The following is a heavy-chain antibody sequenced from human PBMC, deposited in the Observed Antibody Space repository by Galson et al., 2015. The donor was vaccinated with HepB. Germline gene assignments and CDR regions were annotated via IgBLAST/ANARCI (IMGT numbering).Heavy chain of an antibody. Sequence: SLRLSCAASGVSINNYAMHWVRQAPGKGLEWVAVVSYEGSKKYYTDSVKGRFTISRDNSKNTVFLQMNSLRPEDTAVYYCASDSPVWDLDQRDYWGQGTLVTVSS. CDR3: ASDSPVWDLDQRDY. CDR2: VSYEGSKK. CDR1: GVSINNYA. D-gene: IGHD1-26*01. J-gene: IGHJ4*02. V-gene: IGHV3-30*10.